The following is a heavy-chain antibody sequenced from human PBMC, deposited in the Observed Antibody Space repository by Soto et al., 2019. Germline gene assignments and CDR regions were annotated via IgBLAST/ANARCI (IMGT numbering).Heavy chain of an antibody. J-gene: IGHJ6*02. CDR3: AGEWLSIEDGMDV. D-gene: IGHD3-22*01. V-gene: IGHV1-69*13. CDR2: IIPIFGTA. Sequence: SVKVSCKASGGTFSSYAISWVRQAPGQGLEWMGGIIPIFGTANYAQKFQGRVTITADESTSTAYMELSSLRSEDTAVYYCAGEWLSIEDGMDVWGQGTTVTVSS. CDR1: GGTFSSYA.